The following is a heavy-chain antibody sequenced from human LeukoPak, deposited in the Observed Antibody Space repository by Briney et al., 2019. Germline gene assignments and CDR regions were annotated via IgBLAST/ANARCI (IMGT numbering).Heavy chain of an antibody. D-gene: IGHD6-19*01. CDR3: ARVSGWYWFDN. J-gene: IGHJ4*02. CDR2: ISSNGRIT. Sequence: PGGSLRLSCAASGFSFGTYAMHWVRQAPGEGLEYVSAISSNGRITYYANSVKGRFTISRDNSKNIQYLQMGSLRAEDTAVYYCARVSGWYWFDNWGQGTLVTVSS. CDR1: GFSFGTYA. V-gene: IGHV3-64*01.